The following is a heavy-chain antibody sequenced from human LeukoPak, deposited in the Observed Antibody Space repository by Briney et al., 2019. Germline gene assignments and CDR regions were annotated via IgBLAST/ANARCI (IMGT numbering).Heavy chain of an antibody. CDR3: ARALGYSYVYAVDY. CDR1: GFIFSNYK. Sequence: PGGSLRLSCAASGFIFSNYKMNWVRQTPGKGLEWLSYISSSSGTIYYADSVKGRFTISGDNAKNSLHLQMNSLRAEDTAVYYCARALGYSYVYAVDYWGQGTRVTVSS. D-gene: IGHD5-18*01. V-gene: IGHV3-48*01. J-gene: IGHJ4*02. CDR2: ISSSSGTI.